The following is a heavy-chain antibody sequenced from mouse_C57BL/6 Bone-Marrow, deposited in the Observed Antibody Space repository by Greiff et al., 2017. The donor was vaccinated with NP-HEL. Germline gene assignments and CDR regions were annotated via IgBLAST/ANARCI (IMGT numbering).Heavy chain of an antibody. V-gene: IGHV1-4*01. CDR1: GYTFTSYT. D-gene: IGHD2-4*01. CDR3: ARDYGGWFAY. CDR2: INPSSGYT. Sequence: LQESGAELARPGASVKMSCKASGYTFTSYTMHWVKQRPGQGLEWIGYINPSSGYTKYNQKFKDKATLTADKSSSTAYMQLSSLTSEDSAVYYCARDYGGWFAYWGQGTLVTVSA. J-gene: IGHJ3*01.